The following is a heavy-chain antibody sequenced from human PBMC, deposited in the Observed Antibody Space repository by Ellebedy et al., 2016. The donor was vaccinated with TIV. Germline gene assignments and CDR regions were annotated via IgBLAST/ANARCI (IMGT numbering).Heavy chain of an antibody. CDR3: ARGSAIGGSSTFAFHF. CDR1: GYTFTAYY. CDR2: INPESGDT. Sequence: ASVKVSXKASGYTFTAYYMHWVRQAPGQGPEWVGWINPESGDTEYAQKFQGRVTMTRDTSISTAYMDLSSLRSDDTALYFCARGSAIGGSSTFAFHFWGQGTLVPVSS. D-gene: IGHD6-6*01. V-gene: IGHV1-2*02. J-gene: IGHJ4*02.